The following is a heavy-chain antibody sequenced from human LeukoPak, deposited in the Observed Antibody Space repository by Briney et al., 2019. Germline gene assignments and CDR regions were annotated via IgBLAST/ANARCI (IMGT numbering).Heavy chain of an antibody. CDR2: INHSGST. Sequence: SETLSLTCAVYGGSFSGYYWSWIRQPPGKGLEWIGEINHSGSTNYNPSLKSRVTISVDTSKNQFSLKLSSVTTADTAVYYCARKRIAAAGSYGMDVWGQGTTVTVSS. J-gene: IGHJ6*02. V-gene: IGHV4-34*01. CDR3: ARKRIAAAGSYGMDV. CDR1: GGSFSGYY. D-gene: IGHD6-13*01.